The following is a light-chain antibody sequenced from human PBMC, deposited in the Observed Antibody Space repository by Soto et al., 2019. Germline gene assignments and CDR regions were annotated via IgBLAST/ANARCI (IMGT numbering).Light chain of an antibody. CDR3: SSYTTADTVI. CDR2: DVN. CDR1: SSDIGGYNF. V-gene: IGLV2-14*03. J-gene: IGLJ2*01. Sequence: QSALTQPASMSGSPGQSITISCTGTSSDIGGYNFVSWYQRHPGKGPKLLIFDVNFRPSGVSNRFSGSKSENTASLTISGLQPEDEAEYYCSSYTTADTVIFGGGTKVTVL.